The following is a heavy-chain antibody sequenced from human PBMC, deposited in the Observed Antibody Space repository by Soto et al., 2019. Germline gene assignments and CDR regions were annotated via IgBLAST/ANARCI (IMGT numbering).Heavy chain of an antibody. V-gene: IGHV1-46*01. D-gene: IGHD2-15*01. CDR1: GYTFTSHY. CDR3: ARDQVAGTYYFDY. Sequence: ASVKVSCKASGYTFTSHYMHWVRQAPGQGLEWMGIINPSGGSTTYAQKFQGRATMTRDTSTSTVYMELSSLRSEDTAVYYCARDQVAGTYYFDYWGQGTLVTVSS. CDR2: INPSGGST. J-gene: IGHJ4*02.